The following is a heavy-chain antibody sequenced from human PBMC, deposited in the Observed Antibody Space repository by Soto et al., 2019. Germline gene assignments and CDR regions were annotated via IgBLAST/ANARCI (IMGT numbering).Heavy chain of an antibody. CDR1: GFTFSSYG. V-gene: IGHV3-30*18. D-gene: IGHD1-26*01. Sequence: VQLVESGGGVVQPGRSLRLSCAASGFTFSSYGMHWVRQAPGKGLEWVAVISYDGSNKHYADSVKGRFTISRDNSKCPLYLQMNSRRAEDTAVYYCAKDVVVGATTGLGDYYYYYGMDVWGQGTTVTVSS. J-gene: IGHJ6*02. CDR2: ISYDGSNK. CDR3: AKDVVVGATTGLGDYYYYYGMDV.